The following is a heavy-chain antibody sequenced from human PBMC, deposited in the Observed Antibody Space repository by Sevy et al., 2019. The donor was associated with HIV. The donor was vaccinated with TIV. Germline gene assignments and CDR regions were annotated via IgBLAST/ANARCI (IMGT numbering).Heavy chain of an antibody. J-gene: IGHJ4*02. V-gene: IGHV3-7*01. CDR2: IKNDGTEE. D-gene: IGHD1-26*01. CDR3: GRDPYRGAIDY. Sequence: GGSLRLSCAASGLTFSNSWMSWVRQTPEKGLEWVANIKNDGTEEYYVDSVKGRFTISRDNAKNSLYLQMNGLRVEDTAGYYCGRDPYRGAIDYWGQGTLVTVSS. CDR1: GLTFSNSW.